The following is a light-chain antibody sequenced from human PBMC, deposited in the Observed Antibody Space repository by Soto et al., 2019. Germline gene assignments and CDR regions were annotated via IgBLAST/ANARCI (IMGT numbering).Light chain of an antibody. CDR1: SSNIGAGYD. CDR2: GNT. J-gene: IGLJ2*01. CDR3: QSFDISMNVI. Sequence: QLVLTQPPSVSGAPGQRVTFSCTGTSSNIGAGYDVHWYQQLPGTVPKLLIYGNTNRPSGVPDRFSASKSGTSASLVITGLQAEDEADYYCQSFDISMNVIFGGGTKLTVL. V-gene: IGLV1-40*01.